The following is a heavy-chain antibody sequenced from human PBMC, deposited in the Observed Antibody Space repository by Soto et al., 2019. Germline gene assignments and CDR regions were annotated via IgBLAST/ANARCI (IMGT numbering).Heavy chain of an antibody. CDR1: GFTFSSYA. D-gene: IGHD6-13*01. J-gene: IGHJ4*02. V-gene: IGHV3-30-3*01. CDR2: ISYDGSNK. Sequence: GGSLRLSCAASGFTFSSYAMHWVRQAPGKGLEWVAVISYDGSNKYYADSVKGRFTISRDNSKNTLYLQMNSLRAEDTAVYYCARDTLNSSSWYIDYWGQGTLVTVSS. CDR3: ARDTLNSSSWYIDY.